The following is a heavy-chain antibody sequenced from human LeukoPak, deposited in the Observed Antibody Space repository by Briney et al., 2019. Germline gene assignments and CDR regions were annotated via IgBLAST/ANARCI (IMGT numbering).Heavy chain of an antibody. V-gene: IGHV3-74*01. CDR3: ARGGVTAGTDY. CDR2: INGDGTRA. D-gene: IGHD6-13*01. CDR1: GFTFSSYW. J-gene: IGHJ4*02. Sequence: GGSLRLSCAASGFTFSSYWIHWVGQAPGKGRVCVSPINGDGTRAGYADSVKGRFTSSRDNAKNTLYLQMNSLRAEDTAVYYCARGGVTAGTDYWGQGTLVTVSS.